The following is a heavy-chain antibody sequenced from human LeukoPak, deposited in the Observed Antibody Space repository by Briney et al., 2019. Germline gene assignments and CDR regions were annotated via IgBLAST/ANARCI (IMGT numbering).Heavy chain of an antibody. Sequence: GGSLRLSCAASGFTFSSYATSWVRQAPGKGLEWVSAISGSGGSTYYADSVKGRFTISRDNSKNTLYLQMNSLRAEDTAVYYCAKDEVNDYGDSSGDYWGQGTLVTVSS. CDR3: AKDEVNDYGDSSGDY. CDR2: ISGSGGST. V-gene: IGHV3-23*01. D-gene: IGHD4-17*01. J-gene: IGHJ4*02. CDR1: GFTFSSYA.